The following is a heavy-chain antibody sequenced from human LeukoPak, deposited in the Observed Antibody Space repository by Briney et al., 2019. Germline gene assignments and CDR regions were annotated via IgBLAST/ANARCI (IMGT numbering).Heavy chain of an antibody. V-gene: IGHV3-7*01. CDR2: IKQDGSEK. CDR1: RFTFKDYA. CDR3: ARQSSPYYDFWSGYYQYYFDY. Sequence: GGSLRLSCAASRFTFKDYAMNWVRQAPGKGLEWVANIKQDGSEKYYVDSVKGRFTISRDNAKNSLYLQMNSLRAEDTAVYYCARQSSPYYDFWSGYYQYYFDYWGQGTLVTVSS. D-gene: IGHD3-3*01. J-gene: IGHJ4*02.